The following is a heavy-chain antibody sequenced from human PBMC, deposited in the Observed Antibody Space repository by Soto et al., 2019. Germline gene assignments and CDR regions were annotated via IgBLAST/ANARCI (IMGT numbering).Heavy chain of an antibody. CDR3: ARDRGTPPSNWFDP. CDR1: GGSISSYY. V-gene: IGHV4-59*01. CDR2: IYYSGST. J-gene: IGHJ5*02. Sequence: PSETLSLTCTVSGGSISSYYWSWIRQPPGKGLEWIGYIYYSGSTNYNPSLKSRVTISVDTSKNQFSLKLSSVTAADTAVYYCARDRGTPPSNWFDPWGQGTLVTVSS. D-gene: IGHD1-1*01.